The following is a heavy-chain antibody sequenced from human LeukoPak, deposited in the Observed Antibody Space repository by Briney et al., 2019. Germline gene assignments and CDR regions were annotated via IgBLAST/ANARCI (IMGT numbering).Heavy chain of an antibody. V-gene: IGHV3-48*04. J-gene: IGHJ4*02. CDR1: GFTFSSYS. CDR3: ARAKQQLVRSLDY. CDR2: ISSSGSTI. D-gene: IGHD6-13*01. Sequence: GGSLRLSCTASGFTFSSYSMNWVRPAPGKGLEWVSYISSSGSTIYYADSVKGRFTISRDNAKNSLYLQMNSLRAEDTAVYYCARAKQQLVRSLDYWGQGTLVTVSS.